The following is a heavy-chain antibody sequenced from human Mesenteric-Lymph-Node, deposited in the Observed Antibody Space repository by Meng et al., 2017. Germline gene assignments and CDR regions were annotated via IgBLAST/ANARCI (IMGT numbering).Heavy chain of an antibody. D-gene: IGHD1-14*01. Sequence: QVQLVQPGAGVKKPGAPVKVSCKPSGYHFNGYYTHWVRQAPGQGLEWMGRITPYSGATSYAQRFLGRVTMTRDTSISTAYMELRRLSSDDTAVYYCARGKGLTDWGQGTLVTVSS. CDR3: ARGKGLTD. CDR2: ITPYSGAT. V-gene: IGHV1-2*06. CDR1: GYHFNGYY. J-gene: IGHJ4*02.